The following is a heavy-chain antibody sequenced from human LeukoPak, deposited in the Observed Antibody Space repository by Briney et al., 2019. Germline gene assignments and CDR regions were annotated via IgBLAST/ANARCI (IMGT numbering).Heavy chain of an antibody. Sequence: PGGSLRLSCAASGFAFSSDAMSCVRQAPGEGLEGVSAISGSGGSTYYADSVKGRFTISRDNSKNTLYLKMNSLRAEYTAVYYCAKDLSLGYCSSTSCYWVNWGQGTLVTVSS. D-gene: IGHD2-2*01. V-gene: IGHV3-23*01. CDR3: AKDLSLGYCSSTSCYWVN. CDR1: GFAFSSDA. J-gene: IGHJ4*02. CDR2: ISGSGGST.